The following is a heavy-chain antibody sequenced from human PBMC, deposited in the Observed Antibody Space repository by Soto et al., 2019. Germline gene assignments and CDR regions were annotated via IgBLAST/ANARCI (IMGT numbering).Heavy chain of an antibody. V-gene: IGHV3-7*01. CDR1: GFTFSSYW. Sequence: GSLRLSCAASGFTFSSYWMSWVRQAPGKGLEWVANIKQDGSEKYYVDSVKGRFTISRDNAKNSLYLQMNSLRAEDTAVYYCARDPPIGGYCSGGSCPVLWGQGTMVTVSS. CDR2: IKQDGSEK. J-gene: IGHJ3*01. D-gene: IGHD2-15*01. CDR3: ARDPPIGGYCSGGSCPVL.